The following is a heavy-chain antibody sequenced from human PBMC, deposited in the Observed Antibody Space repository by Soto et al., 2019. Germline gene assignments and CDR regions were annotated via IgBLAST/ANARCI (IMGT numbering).Heavy chain of an antibody. V-gene: IGHV4-59*01. CDR1: PGSISSSY. CDR2: VAYSGTT. J-gene: IGHJ5*02. Sequence: QVQLQESGPGLVKPSETLTLTCTVSPGSISSSYWSWIRQPPGRGLEWIGHVAYSGTTKYNPSLKSRGSIAVSTSKRQFSLRLTSVTAADTAVYYCAREAQDYYFDHWGQGILVTVSS. CDR3: AREAQDYYFDH. D-gene: IGHD1-26*01.